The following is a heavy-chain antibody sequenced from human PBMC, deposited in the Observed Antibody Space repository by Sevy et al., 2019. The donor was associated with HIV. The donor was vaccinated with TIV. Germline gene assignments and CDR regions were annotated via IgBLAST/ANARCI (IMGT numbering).Heavy chain of an antibody. CDR1: DFTFSSAA. J-gene: IGHJ4*02. D-gene: IGHD1-1*01. V-gene: IGHV3-30-3*01. CDR3: ARGVRRRTTGSDDWHDVFDY. CDR2: ISYDGNTK. Sequence: GGSLRLSCAASDFTFSSAAMDWVRQAPGKGLEWVTVISYDGNTKYYADSVKGRFTISRDNSKNIVYLQMNSLREEDTAIYYCARGVRRRTTGSDDWHDVFDYWGPGTLVTVSS.